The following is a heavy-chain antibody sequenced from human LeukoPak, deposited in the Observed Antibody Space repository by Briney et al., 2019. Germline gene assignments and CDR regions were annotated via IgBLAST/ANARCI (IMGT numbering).Heavy chain of an antibody. D-gene: IGHD6-19*01. Sequence: GGSLRLSCAASGFTFSIYWMHWVRQAPGKGLVWVSRINSDGSSTSYADSVKGRFTISRDNAKNTLYLQMNSLRAEDTAVYYCARDTYSSGWYVSDYWGQGTLVTVSS. CDR3: ARDTYSSGWYVSDY. CDR1: GFTFSIYW. J-gene: IGHJ4*02. V-gene: IGHV3-74*01. CDR2: INSDGSST.